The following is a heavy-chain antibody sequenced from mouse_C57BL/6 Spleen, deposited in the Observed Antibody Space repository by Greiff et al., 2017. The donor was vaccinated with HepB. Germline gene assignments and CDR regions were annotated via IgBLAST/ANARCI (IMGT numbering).Heavy chain of an antibody. CDR2: IWSDGST. J-gene: IGHJ4*01. CDR3: ARHYYYGVGNAMDY. CDR1: GFSLTSYG. D-gene: IGHD1-1*01. Sequence: VMLVESGPGLVAPSQSLSITCTVSGFSLTSYGVHWVRQPPGKGLEWLVVIWSDGSTTYNSALKSRLSISKDNSKSQVFLKMNSLQTDDTAMYYCARHYYYGVGNAMDYWGQGTSVTVSS. V-gene: IGHV2-6-1*01.